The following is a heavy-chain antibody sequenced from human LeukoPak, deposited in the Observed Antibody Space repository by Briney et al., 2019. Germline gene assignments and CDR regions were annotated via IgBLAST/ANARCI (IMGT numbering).Heavy chain of an antibody. CDR3: ARQDCSSSSCYLGAFDI. CDR2: IYYSGST. J-gene: IGHJ3*02. V-gene: IGHV4-39*01. CDR1: GGSISSSSYC. D-gene: IGHD2-2*01. Sequence: PSETLSLTCTVSGGSISSSSYCWGWIRQPPGKGLEWIGSIYYSGSTYYKPSLKSRVTISVDTSKNQFSLKLSSVTAADTAVYYCARQDCSSSSCYLGAFDIWGQGTMVTVSS.